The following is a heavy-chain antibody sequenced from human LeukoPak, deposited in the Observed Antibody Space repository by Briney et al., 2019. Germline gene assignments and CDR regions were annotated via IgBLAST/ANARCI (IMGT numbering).Heavy chain of an antibody. D-gene: IGHD5-18*01. V-gene: IGHV4-39*01. CDR2: IYYSGST. Sequence: SETLSLTCTVSGGSISSSSYYWGWIRQPPGKGLEWIGSIYYSGSTYYNPSLKSRVTISVDTSKNQFSLQLSSVTAADTAVYYCAGGYSYGSTYYYMDVWGKGTTVTISS. CDR3: AGGYSYGSTYYYMDV. CDR1: GGSISSSSYY. J-gene: IGHJ6*03.